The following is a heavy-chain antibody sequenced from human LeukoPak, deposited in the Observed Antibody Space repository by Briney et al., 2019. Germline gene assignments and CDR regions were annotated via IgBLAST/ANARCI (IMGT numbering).Heavy chain of an antibody. CDR1: GGSISGSISGTY. CDR3: ARGSQNYYNPFDN. Sequence: SETPSLTCTVSGGSISGSISGTYWSWVRQPAGKGLEWIGRIHSSGSTKYNPSLKSRVTMSVDTSKNQLFLRLTSVTAADTALYYRARGSQNYYNPFDNWGQGTLVTVSS. V-gene: IGHV4-4*07. CDR2: IHSSGST. D-gene: IGHD3-10*01. J-gene: IGHJ4*02.